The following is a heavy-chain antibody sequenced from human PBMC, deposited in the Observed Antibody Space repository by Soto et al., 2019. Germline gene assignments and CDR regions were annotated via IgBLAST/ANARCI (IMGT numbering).Heavy chain of an antibody. CDR1: GFTFSSYE. J-gene: IGHJ4*02. D-gene: IGHD1-7*01. CDR3: ARDPGITGTTPLYYFDY. CDR2: ISSSGSTI. Sequence: GGSLRLSCAASGFTFSSYEMNWVRQAPGKGLEWVSYISSSGSTIYYADSVKGRFTISRDNAKNSLYLQMNSLRAEDTAVYYCARDPGITGTTPLYYFDYWGQGTLVTVSS. V-gene: IGHV3-48*03.